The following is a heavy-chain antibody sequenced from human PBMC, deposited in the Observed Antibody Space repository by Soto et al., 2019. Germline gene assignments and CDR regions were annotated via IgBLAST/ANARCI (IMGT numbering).Heavy chain of an antibody. D-gene: IGHD3-22*01. CDR3: AREGTYYDSSGYYPRAFDI. CDR1: GFTFSSYA. V-gene: IGHV3-30-3*01. CDR2: ISYDGSNK. J-gene: IGHJ3*02. Sequence: QVQLVESGGGVVQPGRSLRLSCAASGFTFSSYAMHWVRQAPGKGLEWVAVISYDGSNKYYADSVKGRFTISRDNSKNTLYLQMNSLRAEDTAVYYCAREGTYYDSSGYYPRAFDIWGQGTMVTVSS.